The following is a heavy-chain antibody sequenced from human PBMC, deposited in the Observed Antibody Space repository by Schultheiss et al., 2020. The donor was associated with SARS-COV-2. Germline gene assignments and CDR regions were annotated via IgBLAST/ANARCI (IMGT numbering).Heavy chain of an antibody. CDR1: GFTFSNDW. D-gene: IGHD6-13*01. Sequence: GGSLRLSCAASGFTFSNDWMNWVRQAPGKGLEWVGRIKSKTDGGTTDYAAPVKGRFTISRDDSKNTLYLQMNSLKTEDTAVYYCTAEEGDSSSWSQGGCFDYWGQGTLVTVSS. CDR3: TAEEGDSSSWSQGGCFDY. J-gene: IGHJ4*02. CDR2: IKSKTDGGTT. V-gene: IGHV3-15*07.